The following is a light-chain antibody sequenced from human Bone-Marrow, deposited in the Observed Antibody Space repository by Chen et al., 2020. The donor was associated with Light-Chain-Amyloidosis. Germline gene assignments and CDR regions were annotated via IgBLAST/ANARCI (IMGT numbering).Light chain of an antibody. CDR2: DDS. V-gene: IGLV3-21*02. CDR1: NIGSTS. Sequence: FVLTHPSPVSVAPGQTATIARGGNNIGSTSVHWYQQTPGQAPLLVVYDDSDRPSGIPERLSGSNSGNTATLTISRVEAGDEADYYCQVWDRSSDRPVFGGGTKLTVL. CDR3: QVWDRSSDRPV. J-gene: IGLJ3*02.